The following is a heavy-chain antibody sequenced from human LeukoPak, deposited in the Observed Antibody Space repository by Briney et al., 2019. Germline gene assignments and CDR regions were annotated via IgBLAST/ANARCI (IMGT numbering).Heavy chain of an antibody. V-gene: IGHV1-2*02. CDR2: INPNSGGT. CDR1: GYTFTGYY. D-gene: IGHD4-17*01. CDR3: AYLADYGDYPIQFDY. Sequence: ASVKVSCKASGYTFTGYYMHWVRQAPGQGLEWMGWINPNSGGTNYAQKFQGRVTMTRDTSISTAYMELSRLRSDDTAVYYCAYLADYGDYPIQFDYWGQGTLVTVSS. J-gene: IGHJ4*02.